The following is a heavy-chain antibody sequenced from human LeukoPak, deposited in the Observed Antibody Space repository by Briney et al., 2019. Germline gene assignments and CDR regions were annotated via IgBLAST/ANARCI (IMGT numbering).Heavy chain of an antibody. J-gene: IGHJ4*02. CDR3: AKRSGYTTGWFFDF. Sequence: GGSLRLSCAASGFTFTNYAMTWVRQAPGKGLEWVSVIGASGADTYYSDSVKGRFTVSRDNSQNTLFLHMSGLRAEDTAVFYCAKRSGYTTGWFFDFWGQGTLVTVSS. D-gene: IGHD6-19*01. V-gene: IGHV3-23*01. CDR2: IGASGADT. CDR1: GFTFTNYA.